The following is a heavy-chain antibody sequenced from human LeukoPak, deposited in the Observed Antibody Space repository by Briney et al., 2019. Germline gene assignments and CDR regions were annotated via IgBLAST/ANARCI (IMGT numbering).Heavy chain of an antibody. CDR1: GYSISSGYY. D-gene: IGHD2-2*02. J-gene: IGHJ3*02. CDR3: ARYRFPLDIVVVPAAISDAFDI. Sequence: SETLSLTCTVSGYSISSGYYWGWIRQPPGKGLEWIGSIYHSGSTYYNPSLKSRVTISVDTSKNQFSLKLSSVTAADTAVYYCARYRFPLDIVVVPAAISDAFDIWGQGTMVTVSS. V-gene: IGHV4-38-2*02. CDR2: IYHSGST.